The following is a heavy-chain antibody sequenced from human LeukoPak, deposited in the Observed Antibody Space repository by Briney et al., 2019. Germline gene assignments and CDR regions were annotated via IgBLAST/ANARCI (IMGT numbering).Heavy chain of an antibody. J-gene: IGHJ4*02. V-gene: IGHV4-34*01. D-gene: IGHD3-9*01. CDR2: INHSGTT. CDR1: GGSFSGYY. Sequence: SETLSLTCAVYGGSFSGYYWSWIRQPPGRGREWIGEINHSGTTTYHPSLKSRLTISVDTSKTQFSLKLSSVSAADTAVYYSARRSHRLDWLLWKPWGQGTLVTVSS. CDR3: ARRSHRLDWLLWKP.